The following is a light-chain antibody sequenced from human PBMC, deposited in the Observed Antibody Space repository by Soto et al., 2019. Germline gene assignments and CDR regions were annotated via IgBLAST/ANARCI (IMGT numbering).Light chain of an antibody. J-gene: IGKJ1*01. CDR2: GAS. V-gene: IGKV3-20*01. CDR3: RHYGDSRT. Sequence: EIVLTQSPGTLSLSPGERATLSCRTSHSVDSTHLAWYQQKPGQAPRRLIYGASGRATGIPDRFGGSGSGTDFTLTISRLEPEDFAVYYCRHYGDSRTFGQGTKVEVK. CDR1: HSVDSTH.